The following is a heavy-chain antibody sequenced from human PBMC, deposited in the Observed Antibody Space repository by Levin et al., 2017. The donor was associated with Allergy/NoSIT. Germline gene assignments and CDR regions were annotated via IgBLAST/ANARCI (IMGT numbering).Heavy chain of an antibody. Sequence: KTSETLSLTCIVSGASISSYHWSWIRQPPGKGLEWIGYIYYSGSTNYNPSLKSRVTMSVDTSRNQFSLTLNSVTAADTAVYYCAKDRVVTSSGTYYYYGMAVWGQGITVSVSS. CDR3: AKDRVVTSSGTYYYYGMAV. V-gene: IGHV4-59*01. CDR1: GASISSYH. CDR2: IYYSGST. J-gene: IGHJ6*02. D-gene: IGHD2-21*02.